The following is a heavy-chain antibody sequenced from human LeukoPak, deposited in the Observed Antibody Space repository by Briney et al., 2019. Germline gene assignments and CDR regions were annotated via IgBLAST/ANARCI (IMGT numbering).Heavy chain of an antibody. V-gene: IGHV3-15*01. D-gene: IGHD2-2*01. CDR3: TTDVYCSRTSCYEGYYYYGMDV. CDR2: IKRKTDGGTT. Sequence: GGSLRLSCAASGFTFSNAWMSWVRQAPGKGLEWVGRIKRKTDGGTTDYAAAVKGRFTISRDDSKNTLYLQMNSLKTEDTAVYYCTTDVYCSRTSCYEGYYYYGMDVWGKGTTVTVSS. CDR1: GFTFSNAW. J-gene: IGHJ6*04.